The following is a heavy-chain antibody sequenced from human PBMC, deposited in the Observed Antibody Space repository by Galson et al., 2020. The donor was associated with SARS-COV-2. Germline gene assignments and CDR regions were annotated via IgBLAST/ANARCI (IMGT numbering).Heavy chain of an antibody. D-gene: IGHD3-22*01. V-gene: IGHV1-18*04. CDR1: GYTFTSYG. CDR3: ARDQELTMIVVVDNFDY. J-gene: IGHJ4*02. Sequence: ASVKVSCKASGYTFTSYGISWVRQAPGQGLEWMGWISAYNGNTNYAQKLQGRVTMTTDTSTSTAYMELRSLRSDDTAVYYCARDQELTMIVVVDNFDYWGQGTLVTVSS. CDR2: ISAYNGNT.